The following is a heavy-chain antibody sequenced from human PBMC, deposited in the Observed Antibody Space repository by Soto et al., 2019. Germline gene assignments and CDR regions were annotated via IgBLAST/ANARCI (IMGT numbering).Heavy chain of an antibody. V-gene: IGHV3-9*01. D-gene: IGHD3-10*01. CDR1: GFTFDDYA. J-gene: IGHJ4*02. CDR2: ISWNSGSI. CDR3: AKGDLWFGEGGY. Sequence: EVQLVESGGGLVQPGRSLRLSCAASGFTFDDYAMHWVRQAPGKGLEWVSGISWNSGSIGYADSVKGRFTISRDNAKNSLYLQMNSLRAEDTALYYCAKGDLWFGEGGYWGQGTLVTVSS.